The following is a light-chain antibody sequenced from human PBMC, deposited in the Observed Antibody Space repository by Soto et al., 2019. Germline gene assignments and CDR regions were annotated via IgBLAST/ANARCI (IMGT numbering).Light chain of an antibody. CDR3: QQSYSSPLT. J-gene: IGKJ4*01. CDR1: QSISSY. V-gene: IGKV1-39*01. Sequence: DIQMTQSPSSLSASVGDRVTISCRASQSISSYLNWYQQKPGRAPKLLIYAASVLQSGVPSRVSGGGSGTDFTLTISSLQPEDFATYYCQQSYSSPLTFGGGTKVEIK. CDR2: AAS.